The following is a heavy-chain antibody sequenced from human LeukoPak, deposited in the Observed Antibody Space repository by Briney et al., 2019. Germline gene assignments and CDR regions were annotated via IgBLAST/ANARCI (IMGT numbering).Heavy chain of an antibody. CDR1: GYPFISYV. CDR3: ARDRGGTGDFDY. V-gene: IGHV1-3*01. CDR2: INPDNGNA. Sequence: AASVKVSFKASGYPFISYVMRWVRQAPGQRLEWMGWINPDNGNAEYSQKFQGRVTITRDTSATTAYMELSSLRSEDMAVYYCARDRGGTGDFDYWGQGTLVTVSS. J-gene: IGHJ4*02. D-gene: IGHD3-10*01.